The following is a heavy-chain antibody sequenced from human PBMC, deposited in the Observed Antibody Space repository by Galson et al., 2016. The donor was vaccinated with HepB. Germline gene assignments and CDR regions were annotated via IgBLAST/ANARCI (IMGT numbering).Heavy chain of an antibody. V-gene: IGHV3-9*01. CDR1: GFTFEDYA. J-gene: IGHJ4*02. CDR2: ISWNSGSI. CDR3: AKDMGGGYSYGLSDY. Sequence: SLRLSCAASGFTFEDYAMHWVRQSPGKGLEWVSGISWNSGSIGYGDSVKGRFTTSRDNAKNSLYLQMNSLRPEDTALYYCAKDMGGGYSYGLSDYWGQGTLVTVSS. D-gene: IGHD5-18*01.